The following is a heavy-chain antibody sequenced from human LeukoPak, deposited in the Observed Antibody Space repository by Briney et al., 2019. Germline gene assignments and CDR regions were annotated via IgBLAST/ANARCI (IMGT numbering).Heavy chain of an antibody. Sequence: SETLSLTCTVSGGSISSSSYYWSWIRQPPGKGLEWIGEINHSGSTNYNPSLKSRVTISVDTSKNQFSLKLSSVTAADTAVYYCARGREEYYYDSSGYYYYFDYWGQGTLVTVSS. CDR1: GGSISSSSYY. CDR2: INHSGST. D-gene: IGHD3-22*01. J-gene: IGHJ4*02. CDR3: ARGREEYYYDSSGYYYYFDY. V-gene: IGHV4-39*07.